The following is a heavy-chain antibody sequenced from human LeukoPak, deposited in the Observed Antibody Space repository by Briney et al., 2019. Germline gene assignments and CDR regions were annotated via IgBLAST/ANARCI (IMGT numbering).Heavy chain of an antibody. CDR2: IYYSGST. V-gene: IGHV4-39*07. J-gene: IGHJ4*02. Sequence: TSETLSLTCTVSGGSISSSSYYWGWIRQPPGKGLEWIGSIYYSGSTYYNPSLKSRVTISVDTSRNQLSLKLSSVTAADTAVYYCAREQSYYYGSRSYGFDYWGQGTLVTVSS. D-gene: IGHD3-10*01. CDR3: AREQSYYYGSRSYGFDY. CDR1: GGSISSSSYY.